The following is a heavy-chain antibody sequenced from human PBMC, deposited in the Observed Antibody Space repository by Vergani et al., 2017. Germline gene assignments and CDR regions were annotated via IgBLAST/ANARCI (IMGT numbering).Heavy chain of an antibody. CDR3: AKYLRDSTDGLPDS. CDR2: ISYDGSNK. J-gene: IGHJ4*02. D-gene: IGHD2-21*02. Sequence: QVQLVESGGGVVQPGRSLRLSCAASGFTFSSYGMHWVRQAPGKGLEWVAVISYDGSNKYYADSVKGRFTISRDNSKNTLYLQMNSLRSEDTALYYCAKYLRDSTDGLPDSWGPGTLVIVSS. CDR1: GFTFSSYG. V-gene: IGHV3-30*18.